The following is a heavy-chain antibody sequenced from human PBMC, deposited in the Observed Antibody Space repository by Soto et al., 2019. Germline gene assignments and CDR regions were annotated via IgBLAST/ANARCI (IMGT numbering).Heavy chain of an antibody. J-gene: IGHJ4*02. D-gene: IGHD1-1*01. Sequence: EVQLLESGGGLVQPGGSLRLSCTASGFSLSTYGVTWVRLAPGKGLEWVSGVSGGSGTTHYADSVKGRFTITTDNSENTAYLQMNSLRVEDTAVYYCAKWNGYGDHWGQGTLVTVS. CDR2: VSGGSGTT. V-gene: IGHV3-23*01. CDR1: GFSLSTYG. CDR3: AKWNGYGDH.